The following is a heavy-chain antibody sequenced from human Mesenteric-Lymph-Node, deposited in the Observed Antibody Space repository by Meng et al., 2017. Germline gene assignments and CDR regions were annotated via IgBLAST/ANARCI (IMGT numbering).Heavy chain of an antibody. V-gene: IGHV3-21*01. CDR3: ARDSSSWYEGWFDP. J-gene: IGHJ5*02. CDR2: ISASTSDT. D-gene: IGHD6-13*01. Sequence: GESLKISCVTSGFTFSSSTMNWVRLAPGKGLEWVSSISASTSDTYYADSVKGRFTISRDNARNSLYLQMSGLRAEDTAVYYCARDSSSWYEGWFDPWGQGTLVTVSS. CDR1: GFTFSSST.